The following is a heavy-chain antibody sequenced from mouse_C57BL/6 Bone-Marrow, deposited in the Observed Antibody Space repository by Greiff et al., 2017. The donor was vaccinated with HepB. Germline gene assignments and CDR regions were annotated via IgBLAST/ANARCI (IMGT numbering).Heavy chain of an antibody. J-gene: IGHJ2*01. D-gene: IGHD3-2*02. Sequence: VQLQQSGSELRSPGSSVKLSCKDFDSEVFPIAYMSWVRQKPGHGFEWIGGILPSIGSTIYGEKFEDKATLYADTLSNTANLELNSLTSEDSAIYYCARTDSSGYAFDYWGQGTTLTVSS. V-gene: IGHV15-2*01. CDR3: ARTDSSGYAFDY. CDR1: DSEVFPIAY. CDR2: ILPSIGST.